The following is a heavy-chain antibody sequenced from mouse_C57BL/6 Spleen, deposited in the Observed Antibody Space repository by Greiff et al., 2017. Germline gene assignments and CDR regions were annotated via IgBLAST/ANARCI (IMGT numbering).Heavy chain of an antibody. V-gene: IGHV1-85*01. CDR1: GYTFTSYD. CDR2: IYPRDGST. Sequence: VQLQESGPELVKPGASVKLSCKASGYTFTSYDINWVKQRPGQGLEWIGWIYPRDGSTKYTEKFKGKATLTVDTSSSTADMELHSLTSEDSAVYFCARGGIRYGGSYEYFDVWGTGTTVTVSS. CDR3: ARGGIRYGGSYEYFDV. J-gene: IGHJ1*03. D-gene: IGHD1-1*01.